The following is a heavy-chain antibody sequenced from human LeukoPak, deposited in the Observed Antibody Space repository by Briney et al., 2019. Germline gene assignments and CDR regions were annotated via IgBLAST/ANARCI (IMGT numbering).Heavy chain of an antibody. D-gene: IGHD3-10*01. J-gene: IGHJ4*02. V-gene: IGHV3-23*01. CDR3: AKVMTRTMVRGVPPSDY. CDR1: GFTFSSYA. CDR2: ISGSGGST. Sequence: HPGGSLRLSCAASGFTFSSYAMSWVRQAPGKGLEWVSAISGSGGSTYYADSVKGRFTISRDNSKNTLYLQMNSLRAEDTAAYYCAKVMTRTMVRGVPPSDYWGQGTLVTVSS.